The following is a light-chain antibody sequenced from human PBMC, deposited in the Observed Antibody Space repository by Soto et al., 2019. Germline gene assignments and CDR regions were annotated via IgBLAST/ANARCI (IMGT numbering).Light chain of an antibody. CDR2: DAS. CDR3: QQRHNWPRT. Sequence: EIVMTQSPATLSVSPGETATLSCGASQSVTTSLAWYQQRPGQAPRLLIYDASTRATGFPARFSGSGSGTEFTLTITSLQSEDCAVYYCQQRHNWPRTFGQGTKVEI. V-gene: IGKV3-15*01. J-gene: IGKJ1*01. CDR1: QSVTTS.